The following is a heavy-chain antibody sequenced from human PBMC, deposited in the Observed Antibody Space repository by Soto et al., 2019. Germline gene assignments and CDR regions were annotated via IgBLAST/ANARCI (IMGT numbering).Heavy chain of an antibody. CDR2: ISSSSSTI. Sequence: EVQLVESGGGLVQPGGSLRLSCAASGFTFSSYSMNWVRQAPGKGLEWVSDISSSSSTIYYADSVKGRFTISRDNAKNSLYLQMNSLRDEDTAVYYCARGFWSGYYDFGYWGQGTLVTVSS. CDR3: ARGFWSGYYDFGY. V-gene: IGHV3-48*02. CDR1: GFTFSSYS. D-gene: IGHD3-3*01. J-gene: IGHJ4*02.